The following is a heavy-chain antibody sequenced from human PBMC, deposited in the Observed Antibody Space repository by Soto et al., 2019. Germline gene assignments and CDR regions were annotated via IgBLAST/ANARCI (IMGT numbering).Heavy chain of an antibody. CDR2: ISGSGGST. CDR3: AKVPTRIAARPGFDNWFDP. J-gene: IGHJ5*02. Sequence: GGSLRLSCAASGFTFSSYAMSWARQAPGKGLEWVSAISGSGGSTYYADSVKGRFTISRDNSKNTLYLQMNSLRAEDTAVYYCAKVPTRIAARPGFDNWFDPWGQGTLVTVSS. D-gene: IGHD6-6*01. CDR1: GFTFSSYA. V-gene: IGHV3-23*01.